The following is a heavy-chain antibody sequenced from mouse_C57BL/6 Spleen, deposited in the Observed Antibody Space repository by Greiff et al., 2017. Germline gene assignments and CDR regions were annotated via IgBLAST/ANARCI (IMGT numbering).Heavy chain of an antibody. CDR2: ISYDGSN. D-gene: IGHD2-12*01. V-gene: IGHV3-6*01. CDR3: ARDLPYRLGFAY. Sequence: EVKLMESGPGLVKPSQSLSLTCSVTGYSITSGYYWNWIRQFPGNKLEWMGYISYDGSNNYNPSLKNRNSITRDTSANRIFLKLNSVTTEDTATYYCARDLPYRLGFAYWGQGTLVTVSA. J-gene: IGHJ3*01. CDR1: GYSITSGYY.